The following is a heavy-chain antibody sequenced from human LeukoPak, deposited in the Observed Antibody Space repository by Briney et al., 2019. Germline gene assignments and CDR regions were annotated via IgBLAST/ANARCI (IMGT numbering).Heavy chain of an antibody. CDR3: ARGWYGDAFDI. D-gene: IGHD6-13*01. V-gene: IGHV3-72*01. J-gene: IGHJ3*02. Sequence: PGGSLRLSCAASGFTFSDHYMDWVRQAPGKGLEWVGRTRNKANSYTTEYAASVKGRFTISRDDSKNSLYLQMNSLKTEDTAVYYRARGWYGDAFDIWGQGTMVTVSS. CDR1: GFTFSDHY. CDR2: TRNKANSYTT.